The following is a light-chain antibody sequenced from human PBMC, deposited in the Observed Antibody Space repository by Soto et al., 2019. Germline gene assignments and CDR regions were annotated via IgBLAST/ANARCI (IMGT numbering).Light chain of an antibody. CDR1: SSDVGGYNY. Sequence: QSALTQPASVSGSPGQSITISCTGTSSDVGGYNYVSWYQQHPGKGPKLMIYEVSNRPSGVSNRFSGSRSGNTASLTISGLQAEDEAGYYCSSYRSSSTYVFGTGTKLTVL. CDR3: SSYRSSSTYV. J-gene: IGLJ1*01. CDR2: EVS. V-gene: IGLV2-14*01.